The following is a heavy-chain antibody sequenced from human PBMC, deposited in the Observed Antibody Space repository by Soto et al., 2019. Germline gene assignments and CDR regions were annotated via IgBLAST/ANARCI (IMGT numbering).Heavy chain of an antibody. V-gene: IGHV3-15*07. J-gene: IGHJ4*02. Sequence: EVQLVESGGGLVKPGGSLRLSCAASGFTFSNAWMNWVRQAPGKGLEWVGRIKSKTDGGTTDYAAPVKGRFTISRDYSKNTLYLQMNSLKTEDTAVYYCTTDFNDFTVFHYWCQGTLVTVSS. CDR1: GFTFSNAW. CDR2: IKSKTDGGTT. CDR3: TTDFNDFTVFHY. D-gene: IGHD4-17*01.